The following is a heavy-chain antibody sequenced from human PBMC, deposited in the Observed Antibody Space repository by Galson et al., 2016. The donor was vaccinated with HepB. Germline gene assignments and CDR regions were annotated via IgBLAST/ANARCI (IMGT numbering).Heavy chain of an antibody. D-gene: IGHD2-2*01. Sequence: SVKVSCKASGYFFTTYGLSWVRQAPGQGLEWMGWMNANSGATNYPQKFQGWATMTRDTSTSTAYMELRRLRSDDTAVYYCARGGYCRSNNCPYSNPAYGLGVWGQGTTVTVSS. CDR3: ARGGYCRSNNCPYSNPAYGLGV. J-gene: IGHJ6*02. CDR1: GYFFTTYG. CDR2: MNANSGAT. V-gene: IGHV1-2*04.